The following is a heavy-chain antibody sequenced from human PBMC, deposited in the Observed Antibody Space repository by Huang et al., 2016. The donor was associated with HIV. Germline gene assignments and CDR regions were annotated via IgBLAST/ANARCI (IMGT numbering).Heavy chain of an antibody. Sequence: QVQLHQWGAGLLKPSETLSLTCAVYGGSFSGPNWTWIRQTPGKGLEWIGEINHRGRTNYSPSLTRRVTISLDTSKNQFSLRLRSVTAADTAVYYWARGRGDARGFLGLDFWGQGTLVTVSS. V-gene: IGHV4-34*01. D-gene: IGHD3-16*01. CDR1: GGSFSGPN. J-gene: IGHJ4*02. CDR3: ARGRGDARGFLGLDF. CDR2: INHRGRT.